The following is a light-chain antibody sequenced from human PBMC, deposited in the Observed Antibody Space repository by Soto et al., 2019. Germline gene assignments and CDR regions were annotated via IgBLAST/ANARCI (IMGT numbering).Light chain of an antibody. CDR2: GAS. CDR3: QQYGSSPLYT. CDR1: QSVSSSY. J-gene: IGKJ2*01. V-gene: IGKV3-20*01. Sequence: EIVLTQSPGTLSLSPGERATLSCRASQSVSSSYLAWYQQKPGQAPRLLIYGASSRATGIPARFSGSGSGTDFTLTISRLEPEDFAGYYCQQYGSSPLYTFGQGTKLEIK.